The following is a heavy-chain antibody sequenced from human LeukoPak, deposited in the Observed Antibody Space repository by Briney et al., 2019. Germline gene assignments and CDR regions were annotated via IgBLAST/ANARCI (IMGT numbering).Heavy chain of an antibody. D-gene: IGHD3-3*01. V-gene: IGHV3-30*04. CDR2: ILHDGSNK. J-gene: IGHJ4*02. Sequence: GGSLRLSCAASGFTFSNYALHWVRQAPGKGLEWVAVILHDGSNKYADSVKGRFTISRDNSKNTLFLQMNSLRAEDTAVYYCAKVHHYDFWSGFNYFDYWGQGTLVTVSS. CDR1: GFTFSNYA. CDR3: AKVHHYDFWSGFNYFDY.